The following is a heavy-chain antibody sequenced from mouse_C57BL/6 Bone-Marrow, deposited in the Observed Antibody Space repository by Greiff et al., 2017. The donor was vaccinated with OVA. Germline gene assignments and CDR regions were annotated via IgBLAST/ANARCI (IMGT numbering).Heavy chain of an antibody. Sequence: EVMLVESVAELVRPGASVKLSCTASGFNIKNTSLHWLKQRPEQGLEWIGRIDPANGNTKYAPKFQGKATITADTSSNTAYLQLSSLTSEDTAIYYCAPYDGSFDYWGQGTTLTVSS. D-gene: IGHD2-3*01. CDR1: GFNIKNTS. CDR2: IDPANGNT. J-gene: IGHJ2*01. CDR3: APYDGSFDY. V-gene: IGHV14-3*01.